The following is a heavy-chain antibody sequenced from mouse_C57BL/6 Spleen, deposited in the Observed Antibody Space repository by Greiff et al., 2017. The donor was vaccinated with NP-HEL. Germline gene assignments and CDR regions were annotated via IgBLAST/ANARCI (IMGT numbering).Heavy chain of an antibody. V-gene: IGHV3-8*01. Sequence: EVKLMESGPGLAKPSQTLSLTCSVTGYSITSDYWNWIRKFPGHKLEYMGYISYSGSTYYNPSLKSRSSITRDTSKNHYYLQLNSVTTEDTATYYCARGDYGSSYAMDYWGQGTSVTVSS. CDR2: ISYSGST. J-gene: IGHJ4*01. D-gene: IGHD1-1*01. CDR3: ARGDYGSSYAMDY. CDR1: GYSITSDY.